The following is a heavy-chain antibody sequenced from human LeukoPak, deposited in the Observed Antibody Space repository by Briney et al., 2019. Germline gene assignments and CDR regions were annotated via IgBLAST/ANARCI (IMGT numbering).Heavy chain of an antibody. CDR2: ISASGGST. D-gene: IGHD5-12*01. Sequence: GGSLRLSCAASGFTFSSYAMSWVRQAPGKGLEWVSGISASGGSTYYADSVKGRFTISRDNSKNAHYLQMNSLRAEDTAVYYCAKPFGGGYDLDYWGQGTLVTVSS. CDR1: GFTFSSYA. V-gene: IGHV3-23*01. J-gene: IGHJ4*02. CDR3: AKPFGGGYDLDY.